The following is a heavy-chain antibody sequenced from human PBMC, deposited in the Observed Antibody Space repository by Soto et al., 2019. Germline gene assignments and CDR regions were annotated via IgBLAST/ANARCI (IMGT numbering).Heavy chain of an antibody. V-gene: IGHV3-23*01. CDR3: AKKVGGVRTGMDV. D-gene: IGHD3-10*01. CDR1: GFTFRTFA. CDR2: TSSSGGTR. Sequence: PGGSLRLSCAASGFTFRTFAMGWVRQAPGKGLEWVSSTSSSGGTRYYTDSVKGRFTISRDNSKNTLYLQMNRLRVGDTAVYYCAKKVGGVRTGMDVWGQGTTVTVSS. J-gene: IGHJ6*02.